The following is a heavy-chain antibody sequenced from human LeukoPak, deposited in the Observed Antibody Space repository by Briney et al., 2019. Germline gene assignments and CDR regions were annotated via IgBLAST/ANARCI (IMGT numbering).Heavy chain of an antibody. J-gene: IGHJ4*02. D-gene: IGHD1-26*01. Sequence: PGGSLRLSCAASGFTFSSYSMNWVRQAPGKGLEWVSSISSSSSYIYYADSVKGRFTISRDNAKNSLYLQMNSLRAEDTAVYYCARDGGSYHTPFDYWGQGTLVTVSS. V-gene: IGHV3-21*01. CDR2: ISSSSSYI. CDR3: ARDGGSYHTPFDY. CDR1: GFTFSSYS.